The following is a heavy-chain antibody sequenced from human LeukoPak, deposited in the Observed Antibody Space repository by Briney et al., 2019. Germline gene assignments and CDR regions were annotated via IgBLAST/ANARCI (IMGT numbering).Heavy chain of an antibody. CDR3: ARARAAAPDY. CDR1: GGSFSGYY. J-gene: IGHJ4*02. Sequence: SETLSLTCAVYGGSFSGYYWSWIRQPPGKGLEWIGEINHGGSTNYNPSLKSRVTISVDTSKNQFSLKLSSVTAADTAVYYCARARAAAPDYWGQGTLVTVSS. CDR2: INHGGST. V-gene: IGHV4-34*01. D-gene: IGHD2-2*01.